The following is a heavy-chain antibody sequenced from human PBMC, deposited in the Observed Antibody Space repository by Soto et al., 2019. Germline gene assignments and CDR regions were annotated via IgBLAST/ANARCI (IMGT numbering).Heavy chain of an antibody. CDR1: GASISSGDYS. Sequence: PSETLSLTCAVSGASISSGDYSWNWIRQPPGKGLEWIGYIYHSGSTHHNPSLKSRVTISLDRSKNQFSLKLSSVTAADTAVYYCARVPSPWGQGTLVTVSS. CDR2: IYHSGST. CDR3: ARVPSP. J-gene: IGHJ5*02. V-gene: IGHV4-30-2*01.